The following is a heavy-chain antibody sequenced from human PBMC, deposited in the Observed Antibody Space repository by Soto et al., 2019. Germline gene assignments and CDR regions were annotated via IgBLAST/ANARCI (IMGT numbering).Heavy chain of an antibody. D-gene: IGHD3-22*01. CDR1: GATFSKYV. CDR3: RLTFDSGGSGSDF. V-gene: IGHV1-69*06. J-gene: IGHJ4*02. CDR2: VIPFLGTS. Sequence: GQLVQSGAEVKKPGSSVRVSCKASGATFSKYVMSWVRQAPGQGLEWMGEVIPFLGTSTHAQNLQDRDTITADKCAGTAYMVLISLRIEDAASYAGRLTFDSGGSGSDFWGQGTLVTVSS.